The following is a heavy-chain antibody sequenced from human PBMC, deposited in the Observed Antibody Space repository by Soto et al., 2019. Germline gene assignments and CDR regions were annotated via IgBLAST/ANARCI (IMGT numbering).Heavy chain of an antibody. CDR2: ISWDTKTI. Sequence: EVQLVESGGGLVQPGRSLRLSCAPSGFSFDDHAMHWVRQAPGKGLEWVSEISWDTKTIGYADSVKGRFTISRDNAKNSLYLQMISLRPEDTALYYCAKAGGSLMGYYYGMDGWSQGTTVTVSS. CDR1: GFSFDDHA. CDR3: AKAGGSLMGYYYGMDG. D-gene: IGHD3-10*01. V-gene: IGHV3-9*01. J-gene: IGHJ6*02.